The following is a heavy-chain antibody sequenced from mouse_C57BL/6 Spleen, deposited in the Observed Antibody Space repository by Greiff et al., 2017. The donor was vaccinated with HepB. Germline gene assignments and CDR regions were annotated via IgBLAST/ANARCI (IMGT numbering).Heavy chain of an antibody. CDR1: GYSITSGYY. CDR2: ISYDGST. V-gene: IGHV3-6*01. CDR3: ARGEVFAGFAY. J-gene: IGHJ3*01. D-gene: IGHD6-2*01. Sequence: ESGPGLVKPSQSLSLTCSVTGYSITSGYYWNWIRQFPGNKLEWMGYISYDGSTNYNPSLKNRISITRDTSKNQFFLKLNSVTTEDTATYYCARGEVFAGFAYWGQGTLVTVSA.